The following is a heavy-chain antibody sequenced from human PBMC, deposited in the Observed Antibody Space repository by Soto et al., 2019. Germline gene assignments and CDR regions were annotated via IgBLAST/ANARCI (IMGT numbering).Heavy chain of an antibody. D-gene: IGHD3-10*01. V-gene: IGHV1-18*01. CDR1: GYTFTSYG. CDR2: ISAYNGNT. CDR3: ARDPMGRYYGSGSYYFDY. Sequence: QVQLVQSGAEVKKPGASVKVSCKASGYTFTSYGISWVRQAPGQGLEWMGWISAYNGNTNYAQKLQGRVTMTTDTSTSTAYMELRSLRSDDTAVYYCARDPMGRYYGSGSYYFDYWGQGTLVTVSS. J-gene: IGHJ4*02.